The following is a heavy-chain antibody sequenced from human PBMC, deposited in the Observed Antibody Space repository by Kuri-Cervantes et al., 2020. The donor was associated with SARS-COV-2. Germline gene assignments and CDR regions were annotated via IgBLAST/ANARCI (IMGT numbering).Heavy chain of an antibody. V-gene: IGHV3-9*03. Sequence: SLKISCAAFRFMFSCDRMNWVRPAPGKGLEWVSGISWNSGSIGYADSVKGRFTISRDNAKNSLYLQMNSLRAEDMALYYCAKGADTAMVTGFDYWGQGTLVTVSS. CDR3: AKGADTAMVTGFDY. J-gene: IGHJ4*02. CDR2: ISWNSGSI. CDR1: RFMFSCDR. D-gene: IGHD5-18*01.